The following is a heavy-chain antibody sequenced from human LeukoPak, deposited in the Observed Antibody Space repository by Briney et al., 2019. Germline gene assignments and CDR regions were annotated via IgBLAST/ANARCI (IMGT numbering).Heavy chain of an antibody. J-gene: IGHJ3*02. CDR1: GGSISSYY. CDR3: AGKIYDFWSGWNAFDI. D-gene: IGHD3-3*01. CDR2: IYYSGST. V-gene: IGHV4-59*01. Sequence: SETLSLTCTVSGGSISSYYWSWIRQPPGKGLEWIGYIYYSGSTNYNPSLKSRVTISVDTSKNQFSLKLSSVTAADTAVYCCAGKIYDFWSGWNAFDIWGQGTMVTVSS.